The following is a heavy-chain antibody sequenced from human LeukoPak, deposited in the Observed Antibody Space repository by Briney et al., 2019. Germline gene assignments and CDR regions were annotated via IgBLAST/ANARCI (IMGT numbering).Heavy chain of an antibody. CDR1: GFTFSNYA. CDR2: ISYDGSNK. Sequence: GGSLRLSCAASGFTFSNYAMHWVRQAPGKGLEWVAIISYDGSNKDYADSVKGRFTISRDNAKNTLYLQMNSLRAEDTAVYYCASDSGYDHHGLFDYWGQGTLVTVSS. CDR3: ASDSGYDHHGLFDY. J-gene: IGHJ4*02. V-gene: IGHV3-30*04. D-gene: IGHD5-12*01.